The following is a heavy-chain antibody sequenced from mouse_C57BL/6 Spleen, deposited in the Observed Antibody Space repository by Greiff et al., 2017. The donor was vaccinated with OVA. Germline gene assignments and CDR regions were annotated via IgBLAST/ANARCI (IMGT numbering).Heavy chain of an antibody. J-gene: IGHJ4*01. D-gene: IGHD2-1*01. Sequence: VQLQQSGPELVKPGASVKISCKASGYAFSSSWMNWVKQRPGKGLEWIGRIYPGDGDTNYNGKFKGKATLTADKSSSTAYMQLSSLTSEDSAVYFCAGWGNYLYYAMDYWGQGTSVTVSS. V-gene: IGHV1-82*01. CDR2: IYPGDGDT. CDR1: GYAFSSSW. CDR3: AGWGNYLYYAMDY.